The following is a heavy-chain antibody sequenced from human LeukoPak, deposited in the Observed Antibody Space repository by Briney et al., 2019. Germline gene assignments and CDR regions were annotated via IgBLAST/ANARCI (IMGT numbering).Heavy chain of an antibody. CDR3: VKDRSVYYDSSGYYY. CDR2: ISGSGGST. J-gene: IGHJ4*02. V-gene: IGHV3-23*01. D-gene: IGHD3-22*01. Sequence: PGGSLRLSCAASGFTFSSYAMSWVRQAPGKGLEWVSAISGSGGSTYYADSVKGRFTISRDNSKNTLYLQMNSLRAEDTAVYYCVKDRSVYYDSSGYYYWGQGTLVTVSS. CDR1: GFTFSSYA.